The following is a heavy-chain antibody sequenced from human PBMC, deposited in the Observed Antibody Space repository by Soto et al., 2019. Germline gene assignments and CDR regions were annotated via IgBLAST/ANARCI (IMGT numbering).Heavy chain of an antibody. CDR1: GYTFTSYG. V-gene: IGHV1-18*01. Sequence: ASVKVSCKASGYTFTSYGISWVRQAPGQGLEWMGWISAYNGNTNYAQKLQGRVTMTTDTSTSTAYMELRSLRSDDTAVYYCAREYXEYYYDSSGYYPSAFDIWGQGTMVTVSS. D-gene: IGHD3-22*01. CDR3: AREYXEYYYDSSGYYPSAFDI. J-gene: IGHJ3*02. CDR2: ISAYNGNT.